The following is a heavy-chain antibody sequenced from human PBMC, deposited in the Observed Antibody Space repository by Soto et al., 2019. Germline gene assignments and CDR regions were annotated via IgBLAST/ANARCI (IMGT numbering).Heavy chain of an antibody. D-gene: IGHD1-20*01. Sequence: DSVKVYCKASAYTFTSYGSSWVRQAPGQGLEWMGWISAYNGNTNYAQKLQGRVTMTTDTSTSTAYMELRSLRSDDTAVYYCARLVYPDFDYWGQGTLVTVSS. CDR2: ISAYNGNT. J-gene: IGHJ4*02. V-gene: IGHV1-18*01. CDR1: AYTFTSYG. CDR3: ARLVYPDFDY.